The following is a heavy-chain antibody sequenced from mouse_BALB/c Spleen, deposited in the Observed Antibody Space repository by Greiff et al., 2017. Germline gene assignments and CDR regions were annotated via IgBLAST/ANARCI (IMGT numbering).Heavy chain of an antibody. CDR1: GYSFTSYW. D-gene: IGHD1-2*01. Sequence: QVQLQQSGPQLVRPGASVKISCKASGYSFTSYWMHWVKQRPGQGLEWIGMIDPSDSETRLNQKFKDKATLTVDKSSSTAYMQLSSPTSEDSAVYYCASAGGYSFAYWGQGTLVTVSA. CDR2: IDPSDSET. J-gene: IGHJ3*01. CDR3: ASAGGYSFAY. V-gene: IGHV1S126*01.